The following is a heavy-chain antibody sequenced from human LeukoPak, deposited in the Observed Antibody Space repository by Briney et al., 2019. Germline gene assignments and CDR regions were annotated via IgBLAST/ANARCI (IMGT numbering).Heavy chain of an antibody. CDR3: ASLSRRYSYGAYYFDY. J-gene: IGHJ4*02. Sequence: SETLSLTCAVDGGTFSGYYWSWIRQPPGKGLEWIGEINHSGSTNYNPSLKSRVTISVDTSKNQFSLKLSSVTAADTAVYYCASLSRRYSYGAYYFDYWGQGTLVTVSS. D-gene: IGHD5-18*01. V-gene: IGHV4-34*01. CDR2: INHSGST. CDR1: GGTFSGYY.